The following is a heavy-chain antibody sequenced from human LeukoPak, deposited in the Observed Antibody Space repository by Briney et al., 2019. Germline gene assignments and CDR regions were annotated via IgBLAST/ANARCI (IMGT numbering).Heavy chain of an antibody. J-gene: IGHJ3*02. CDR3: AGPITFYIVGATGDAFDI. D-gene: IGHD1-26*01. Sequence: GESLKISCKGSGYSFTSYWIGWVRQMPGKGLEWMGIIYPGDSDTRYSPSFQGQVTISADKSISTAYLQWSSLKASDTAMYYCAGPITFYIVGATGDAFDIWGQGTMVTVSS. V-gene: IGHV5-51*01. CDR1: GYSFTSYW. CDR2: IYPGDSDT.